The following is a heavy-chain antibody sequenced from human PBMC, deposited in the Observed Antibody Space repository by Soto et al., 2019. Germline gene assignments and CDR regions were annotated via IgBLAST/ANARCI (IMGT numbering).Heavy chain of an antibody. D-gene: IGHD3-10*01. CDR3: AKDRKGYYGSGSYYPAGTWFY. J-gene: IGHJ4*02. V-gene: IGHV3-23*01. CDR1: GFTFSSYA. CDR2: ISGSGGST. Sequence: PGGSLRLSCAASGFTFSSYAMSWVRQAPGKGLEWVSAISGSGGSTYYADSVKGRFTISRDNSKNTLHLQMNSLRAEDTAVYYCAKDRKGYYGSGSYYPAGTWFYWGQGTLVTVSS.